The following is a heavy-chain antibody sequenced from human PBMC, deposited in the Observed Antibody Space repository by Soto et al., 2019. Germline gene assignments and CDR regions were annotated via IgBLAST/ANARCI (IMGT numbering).Heavy chain of an antibody. J-gene: IGHJ6*02. CDR1: GFTFSSYS. Sequence: GGSLRLSCAASGFTFSSYSMNWVRQAPGKGLEWVSSISSSSSYIYYADSVKGRFTISRDNARNSLYLQMNSLRAEDTAVYYCARDRRTYYYDSSGSYYYYGMDVWGQGTTVTVSS. CDR3: ARDRRTYYYDSSGSYYYYGMDV. D-gene: IGHD3-22*01. CDR2: ISSSSSYI. V-gene: IGHV3-21*01.